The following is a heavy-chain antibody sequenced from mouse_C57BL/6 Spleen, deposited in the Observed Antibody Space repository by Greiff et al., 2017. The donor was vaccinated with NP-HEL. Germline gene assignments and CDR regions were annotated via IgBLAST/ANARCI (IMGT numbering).Heavy chain of an antibody. CDR2: IYPRSGNT. V-gene: IGHV1-81*01. Sequence: VQLQQPGAELVKPGASVKLSCKASGYTFTSYGISWVKQRTGQGLEWIGEIYPRSGNTYYNEKFKGKATLTADKSSSTAYMELRSLTSEDSAVYFCARRDSSGSGYWGQGTTLTVSS. CDR1: GYTFTSYG. CDR3: ARRDSSGSGY. J-gene: IGHJ2*01. D-gene: IGHD3-2*02.